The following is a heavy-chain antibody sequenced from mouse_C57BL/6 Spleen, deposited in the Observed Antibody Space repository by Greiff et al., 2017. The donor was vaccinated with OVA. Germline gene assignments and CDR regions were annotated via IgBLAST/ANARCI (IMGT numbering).Heavy chain of an antibody. Sequence: QVQLQQSGAELARPGASVKLSCKASGYTFTSYGISWVKQRTGQGLEWIGEIYPRSGNTYYNEKFKGKATLTADKSSSTAYMELRSLTSEDSAVYFCARKDYDYDVYWYFDVWGTGTTVTVSS. J-gene: IGHJ1*03. V-gene: IGHV1-81*01. CDR2: IYPRSGNT. D-gene: IGHD2-4*01. CDR3: ARKDYDYDVYWYFDV. CDR1: GYTFTSYG.